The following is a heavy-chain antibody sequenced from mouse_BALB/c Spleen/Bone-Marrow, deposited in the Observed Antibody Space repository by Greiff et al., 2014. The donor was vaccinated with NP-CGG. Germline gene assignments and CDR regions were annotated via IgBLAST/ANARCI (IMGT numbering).Heavy chain of an antibody. Sequence: QVQLKESGPELVKPGASVRISCKASGYTFTSYYIHWVKQRPGQGLEWIGWIYPGNVNTKYNEKFKVKATLTADKSSSTAYMXXXXXXXEXXXXXFCARXKXAMDYXGQGXSV. CDR3: ARXKXAMDY. J-gene: IGHJ4*01. V-gene: IGHV1S56*01. D-gene: IGHD3-2*01. CDR2: IYPGNVNT. CDR1: GYTFTSYY.